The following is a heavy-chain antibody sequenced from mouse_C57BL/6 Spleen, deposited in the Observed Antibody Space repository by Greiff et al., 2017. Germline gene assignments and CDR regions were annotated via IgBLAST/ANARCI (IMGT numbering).Heavy chain of an antibody. Sequence: EVQLQQSGPELVKPGASVKISCKASGYSFTGYYMNWVKQSPEKSLEWIGEINPSTGGTTYNQKFKAKATLTVDKSSSTAYMQLKSLTSEDSAVYYCARHGSSYGDYWGQGTTLTVSS. V-gene: IGHV1-42*01. CDR1: GYSFTGYY. CDR2: INPSTGGT. CDR3: ARHGSSYGDY. J-gene: IGHJ2*01. D-gene: IGHD1-1*01.